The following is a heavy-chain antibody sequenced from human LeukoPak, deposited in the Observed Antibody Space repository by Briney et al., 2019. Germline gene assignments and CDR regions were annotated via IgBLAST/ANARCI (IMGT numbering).Heavy chain of an antibody. CDR3: AKDASSSPFYGLDI. CDR2: ISWNSGNI. V-gene: IGHV3-9*01. CDR1: GFTFDDYA. Sequence: GRSLRLSCAASGFTFDDYAMHWVRQAPGKGLGWVSGISWNSGNIGYADSVKGRFTISRDNAKNSLYLQMNSLRTEDTALYYCAKDASSSPFYGLDIWGQGTMVTVSS. D-gene: IGHD6-6*01. J-gene: IGHJ3*02.